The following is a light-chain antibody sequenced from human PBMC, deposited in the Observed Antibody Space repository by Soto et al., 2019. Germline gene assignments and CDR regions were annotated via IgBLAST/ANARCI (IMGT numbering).Light chain of an antibody. CDR2: GVS. Sequence: QSALTQPASMSGCPGQSITSCCTGASSDVGGYNHVSWYQQHPGKAPKLMIYGVSNRPAGISNRFSGSKSGNTASLTISGLQAEDEADYYCNSYTSGSALYVFGTGTKVTV. CDR3: NSYTSGSALYV. J-gene: IGLJ1*01. V-gene: IGLV2-14*01. CDR1: SSDVGGYNH.